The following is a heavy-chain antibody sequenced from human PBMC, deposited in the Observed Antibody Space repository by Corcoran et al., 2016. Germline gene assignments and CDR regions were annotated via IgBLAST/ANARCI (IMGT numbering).Heavy chain of an antibody. CDR1: GFTFSSYW. CDR2: INGDGRST. Sequence: EVQLVESGGGLVQPGGSLRLSCAGSGFTFSSYWMHWVRQAPGKGLVWVSRINGDGRSTSYADSVKGRFTISRDNAKNTLYLQMNSLRAEETAVYSCARDLRLLLAFDIWGQGTMVTVSS. J-gene: IGHJ3*02. D-gene: IGHD2-21*01. CDR3: ARDLRLLLAFDI. V-gene: IGHV3-74*01.